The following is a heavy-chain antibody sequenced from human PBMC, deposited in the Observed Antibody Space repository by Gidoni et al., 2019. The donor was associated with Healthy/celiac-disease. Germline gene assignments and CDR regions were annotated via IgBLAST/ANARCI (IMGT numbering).Heavy chain of an antibody. CDR2: ISSSSSYI. CDR1: GFTFSSYS. Sequence: EVQLVESGGGLVKPGGSLRLSCAASGFTFSSYSMNWVRQAPGKGLEWVSSISSSSSYIYYADSVKGRFTISRDNAKNSLYLQMNSLRAEDTAVYYCAREKLRYSFMDVWGKGTTVTVSS. CDR3: AREKLRYSFMDV. J-gene: IGHJ6*04. D-gene: IGHD3-9*01. V-gene: IGHV3-21*01.